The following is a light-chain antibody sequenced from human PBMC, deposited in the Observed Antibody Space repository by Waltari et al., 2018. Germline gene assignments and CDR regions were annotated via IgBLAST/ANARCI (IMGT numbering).Light chain of an antibody. CDR1: QSVSSNY. V-gene: IGKV3-20*01. Sequence: EIVLTQSPGTLSLSPGERATLPCRASQSVSSNYLAWYQQEPGQAPRLLIYGASSRATGIPDRFSGSGSGTDFTLTISRLEPEDFAVYYCQQYGNSPLLTFGPGTKVDIK. CDR2: GAS. J-gene: IGKJ3*01. CDR3: QQYGNSPLLT.